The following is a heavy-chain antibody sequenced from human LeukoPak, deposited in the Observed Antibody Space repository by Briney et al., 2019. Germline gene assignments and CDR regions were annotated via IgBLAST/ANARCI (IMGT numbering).Heavy chain of an antibody. Sequence: SETLSLTYAVSGYSISSGYYWGWIRQPPGKGLEWIGSIYHSGSTYYNPSLKSRVTISVDMSKNQFSLKLSSVTAADTAVYYCARGDIDYYYMDVWGKGTTVTVSS. CDR3: ARGDIDYYYMDV. CDR1: GYSISSGYY. J-gene: IGHJ6*03. CDR2: IYHSGST. D-gene: IGHD2-15*01. V-gene: IGHV4-38-2*01.